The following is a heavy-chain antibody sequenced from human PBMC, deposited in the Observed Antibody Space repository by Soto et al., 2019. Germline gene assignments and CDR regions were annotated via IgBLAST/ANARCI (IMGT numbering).Heavy chain of an antibody. Sequence: EVQLVESGGNLVQPGGSLRLSCEVSGVIFSAHYMDWVRQAPGKGLEWVGRTRNKANSYTTEYAASVKGRFTISRDDSKKTLYLQMNSLKTDDTAVYYCRVFLGGMDVWGQGPTVIVSS. V-gene: IGHV3-72*01. CDR3: RVFLGGMDV. D-gene: IGHD7-27*01. CDR2: TRNKANSYTT. J-gene: IGHJ6*02. CDR1: GVIFSAHY.